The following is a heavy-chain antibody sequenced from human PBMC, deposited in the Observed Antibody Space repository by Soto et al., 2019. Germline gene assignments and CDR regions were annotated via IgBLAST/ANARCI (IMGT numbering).Heavy chain of an antibody. Sequence: ASVKVSCKASGYTFTSYDINWLRQAPGQGLEWLGWINTHNGNTNYAQNLQGRVIMTADTSTNTAYMELRSLRSDDTAIYYCTREGSAPYYYYGMDAWGQGTTVTVSS. J-gene: IGHJ6*02. CDR1: GYTFTSYD. CDR3: TREGSAPYYYYGMDA. V-gene: IGHV1-18*01. CDR2: INTHNGNT. D-gene: IGHD3-10*01.